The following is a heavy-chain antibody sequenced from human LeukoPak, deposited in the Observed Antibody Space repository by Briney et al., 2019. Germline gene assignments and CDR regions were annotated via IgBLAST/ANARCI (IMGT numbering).Heavy chain of an antibody. CDR2: IYPGDSDT. J-gene: IGHJ4*02. V-gene: IGHV5-51*01. Sequence: GASLKISCKGSGYSFTSYWIGWVRQMPGKGLEWMWIIYPGDSDTRYSPSFQGQVTISADKSISTAYLQWSSLKASDTAMYYCARTYYDFWSGYYLYFDYWGQGTLVTVSS. D-gene: IGHD3-3*01. CDR1: GYSFTSYW. CDR3: ARTYYDFWSGYYLYFDY.